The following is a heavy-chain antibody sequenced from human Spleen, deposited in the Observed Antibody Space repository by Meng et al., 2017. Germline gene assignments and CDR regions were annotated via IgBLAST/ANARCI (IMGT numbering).Heavy chain of an antibody. V-gene: IGHV1-2*06. D-gene: IGHD3-22*01. CDR2: INPNSGGT. CDR3: ARVGYYYDSSGYYQYYFDY. CDR1: GYTFTGYY. Sequence: ASVKVSCKASGYTFTGYYMHWVRQAPGQGLEWMGRINPNSGGTNYAQKFQGRVTMTRDTSISTAYMELSSLRSEDTAVYYCARVGYYYDSSGYYQYYFDYWGQGTLVTVSS. J-gene: IGHJ4*02.